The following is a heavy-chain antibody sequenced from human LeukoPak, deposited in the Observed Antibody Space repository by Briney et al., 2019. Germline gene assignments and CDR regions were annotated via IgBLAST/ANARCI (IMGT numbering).Heavy chain of an antibody. CDR1: GGSISTSYYY. CDR3: ARQVTFGYAYAYYFDY. CDR2: IHNSEST. Sequence: SETLSLTCTVSGGSISTSYYYWGWIRQPPGKGLEWIGNIHNSESTYYNPFLKSRVTISVDTSKNQFSLKLSSVTAADTAVYYCARQVTFGYAYAYYFDYWGQGSLVTVSS. V-gene: IGHV4-39*01. J-gene: IGHJ4*02. D-gene: IGHD5-18*01.